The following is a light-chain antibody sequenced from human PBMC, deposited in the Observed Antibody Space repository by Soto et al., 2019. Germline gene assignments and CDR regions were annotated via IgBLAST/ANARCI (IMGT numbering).Light chain of an antibody. CDR2: YDS. CDR3: QVWDSSSDHVV. CDR1: NIGSKS. J-gene: IGLJ2*01. V-gene: IGLV3-21*04. Sequence: SYELTQPPSVSVAPGKTARITCGGNNIGSKSVHWYQQKPGQAPVLVIYYDSDRPSGIHERFSGSNSGNTATLTISRVEAGDEADYYCQVWDSSSDHVVFGGRTKLTVL.